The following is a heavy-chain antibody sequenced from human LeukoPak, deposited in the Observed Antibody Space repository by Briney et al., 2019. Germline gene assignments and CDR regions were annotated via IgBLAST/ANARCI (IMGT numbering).Heavy chain of an antibody. J-gene: IGHJ6*02. CDR2: INPNSGGT. D-gene: IGHD2-8*01. CDR3: ARARIVLRPYGMDV. V-gene: IGHV1-2*02. Sequence: GASVKVSCKASGYTFTGYYMHWVRQAPGQGLEWMGWINPNSGGTNYAQKFQGRVTMTRDTSISTAYMELSRLRSDDTAVYYCARARIVLRPYGMDVWGQGTTVTVSS. CDR1: GYTFTGYY.